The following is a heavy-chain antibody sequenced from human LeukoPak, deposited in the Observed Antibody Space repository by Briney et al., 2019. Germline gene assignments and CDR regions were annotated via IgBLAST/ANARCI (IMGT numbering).Heavy chain of an antibody. J-gene: IGHJ4*02. CDR1: GFTFSSYW. V-gene: IGHV3-21*01. CDR2: ISSSSSYI. Sequence: GGSLRLSCAASGFTFSSYWMSWVRQAPGKGLEWVSSISSSSSYIYYADSVKGRFTISRDNAKNSLYLQMKSLRAEDTAVYYCARDLSRYYNDYCGQGTLVTVSS. CDR3: ARDLSRYYNDY.